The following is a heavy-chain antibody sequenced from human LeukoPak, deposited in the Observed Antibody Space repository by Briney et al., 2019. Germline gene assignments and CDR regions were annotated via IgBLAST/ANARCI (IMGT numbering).Heavy chain of an antibody. V-gene: IGHV1-46*01. Sequence: ASVKVSCTASGYTFTSYYMHWVRQAPGQGLEWMGIINPSGGSTSYAQKFQGRVTMTRDTSTSTVYMELSSLRSEDTAVYYCVTLVTPYYDILTGFSNYYYYGMDVWGQGTTVTVSS. J-gene: IGHJ6*02. CDR3: VTLVTPYYDILTGFSNYYYYGMDV. D-gene: IGHD3-9*01. CDR2: INPSGGST. CDR1: GYTFTSYY.